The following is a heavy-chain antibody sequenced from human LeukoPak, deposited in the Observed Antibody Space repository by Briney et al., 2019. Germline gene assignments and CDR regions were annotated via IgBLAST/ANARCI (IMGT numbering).Heavy chain of an antibody. CDR1: GGSISSYY. Sequence: SETLSLTCTVSGGSISSYYWSWIRHPPGKGLEWIGYIYYSGSTNYNPSLKSRVTISVDTSKNQFSLKLSSVTAADTAVYYCARRRDGYSDAFDIWGQGTMVTVSS. V-gene: IGHV4-59*08. J-gene: IGHJ3*02. D-gene: IGHD5-24*01. CDR2: IYYSGST. CDR3: ARRRDGYSDAFDI.